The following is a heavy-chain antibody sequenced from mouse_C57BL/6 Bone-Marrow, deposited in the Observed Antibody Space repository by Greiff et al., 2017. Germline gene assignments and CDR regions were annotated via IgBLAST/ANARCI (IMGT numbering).Heavy chain of an antibody. Sequence: QVHVKQSGAELVKPGASVKMSCKASGYTFTSYWITWVKQRPGQGLEWIGDIYPGSGSTNYNEKFKSKATLTVDTSSSTAYMQLSSLTSEDSAVYYCANIYYDGYYAMDYWGQGTSVTVSS. V-gene: IGHV1-55*01. J-gene: IGHJ4*01. CDR1: GYTFTSYW. CDR2: IYPGSGST. D-gene: IGHD2-4*01. CDR3: ANIYYDGYYAMDY.